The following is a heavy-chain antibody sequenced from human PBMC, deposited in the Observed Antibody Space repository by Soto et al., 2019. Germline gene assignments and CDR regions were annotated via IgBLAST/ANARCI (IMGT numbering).Heavy chain of an antibody. Sequence: QVQLVESGGGVVQPGRSLRLSCAASGFTFSSYGMHWVRQAPGKGLEWVAVIWYDGSNKYYADSVKGRFTISRDNSKNTLYLQMNSLRAEDTAVYYCARDRRQLVPSENDYWGQGTLVTVSS. V-gene: IGHV3-33*01. D-gene: IGHD6-13*01. CDR1: GFTFSSYG. J-gene: IGHJ4*02. CDR2: IWYDGSNK. CDR3: ARDRRQLVPSENDY.